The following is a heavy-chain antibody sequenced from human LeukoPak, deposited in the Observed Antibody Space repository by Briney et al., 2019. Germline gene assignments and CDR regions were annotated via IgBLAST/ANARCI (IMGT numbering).Heavy chain of an antibody. CDR2: INHSGST. CDR3: ARAPSVGGVIYYYMDV. Sequence: SETLSLTCAVYGGSFCGYYWSWIRQPAGKGLEWIGEINHSGSTNYNPSLKSRVTISVDTSKNQFSLKLSSVTAADTAVYYCARAPSVGGVIYYYMDVWGKGTTVTISS. V-gene: IGHV4-34*01. D-gene: IGHD2-15*01. J-gene: IGHJ6*03. CDR1: GGSFCGYY.